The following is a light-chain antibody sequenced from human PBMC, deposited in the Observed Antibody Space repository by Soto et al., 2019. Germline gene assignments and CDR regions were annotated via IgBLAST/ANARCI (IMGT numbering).Light chain of an antibody. CDR3: QQSTNWPSSP. V-gene: IGKV3-11*01. J-gene: IGKJ5*01. CDR2: DAS. Sequence: EIVLTQSPATLSLSPGERATLSCRASQSVSSYLAWYQQKPGQAPRLLIHDASNRATGIPARFSGSGSGTDFTLTISSLEPEDFAVYYCQQSTNWPSSPFGQGTRLEIK. CDR1: QSVSSY.